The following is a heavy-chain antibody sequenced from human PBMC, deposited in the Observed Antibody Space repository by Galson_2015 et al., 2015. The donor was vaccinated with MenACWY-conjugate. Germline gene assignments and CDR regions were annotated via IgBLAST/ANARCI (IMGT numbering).Heavy chain of an antibody. J-gene: IGHJ4*02. CDR2: VSYSGKA. CDR1: GGSITTSRYH. CDR3: ARDRSNDDYWSGFPGYYFDH. V-gene: IGHV4-39*07. Sequence: ETLSLTCAVSGGSITTSRYHWAWIRQTPGKGLEWIGTVSYSGKAYYNPSLKRRVSISIDPSKSQFSLRIISMTAADTAVYYCARDRSNDDYWSGFPGYYFDHWGQGNLATVSS. D-gene: IGHD3-3*01.